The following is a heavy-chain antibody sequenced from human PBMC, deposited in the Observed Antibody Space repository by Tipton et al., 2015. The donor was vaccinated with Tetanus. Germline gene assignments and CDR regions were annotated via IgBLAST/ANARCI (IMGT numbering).Heavy chain of an antibody. CDR1: GASINAGGYL. D-gene: IGHD1-26*01. J-gene: IGHJ4*02. Sequence: GLVKPSETLSLTCTVSGASINAGGYLWTWVRQRPGKGLEWIGNIYYTAHNSYNPSLDSRVSISVDTSKNQCSLRLTSVTAADTAVYFCARGLPREPHYFDYWGQGKQVLVSS. CDR2: IYYTAHN. CDR3: ARGLPREPHYFDY. V-gene: IGHV4-31*03.